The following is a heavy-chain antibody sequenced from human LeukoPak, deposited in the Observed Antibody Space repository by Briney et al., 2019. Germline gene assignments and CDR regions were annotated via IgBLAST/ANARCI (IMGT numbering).Heavy chain of an antibody. J-gene: IGHJ4*02. Sequence: GGSLRLSCAASGFSFSAHNINWVRQAPGKGLEWVSCISPSGDHRYYADSVRGRFTISRDNAKNSVYLQMNSLRAEDTAVYYCARDAAYFDSSGYYPDPLDYWGQGTLVSVSS. D-gene: IGHD3-22*01. CDR1: GFSFSAHN. V-gene: IGHV3-21*01. CDR2: ISPSGDHR. CDR3: ARDAAYFDSSGYYPDPLDY.